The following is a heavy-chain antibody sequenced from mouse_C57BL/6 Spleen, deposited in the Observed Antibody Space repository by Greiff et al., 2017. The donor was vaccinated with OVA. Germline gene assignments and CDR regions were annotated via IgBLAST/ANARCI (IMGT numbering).Heavy chain of an antibody. CDR2: INPNNGGT. CDR1: GYTFTDYY. D-gene: IGHD2-1*01. CDR3: ARRDYGNYVVDY. J-gene: IGHJ2*01. V-gene: IGHV1-26*01. Sequence: VQLQQSGPELVKPGASVKISCKASGYTFTDYYMNWVKQSPGKSLEWIGDINPNNGGTSYNQKFKGKATLTVDKSSSTAYMELRSLTSEDSAVYYGARRDYGNYVVDYWGQGTTLTVSS.